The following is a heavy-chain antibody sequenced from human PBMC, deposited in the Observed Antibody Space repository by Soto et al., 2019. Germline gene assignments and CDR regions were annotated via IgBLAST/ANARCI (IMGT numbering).Heavy chain of an antibody. CDR1: GDTFSTHT. Sequence: QVQLVQSGAEVKKPGSSVKVSCHASGDTFSTHTITWVRQAPGQGLEWVGRIIPLLGMTDYAQKFQGRVVISADKSTNTAYLVLSRLRPEDTALYYCARDQYCSVSTCFGDPDVWGTGTSVTVSS. V-gene: IGHV1-69*08. CDR3: ARDQYCSVSTCFGDPDV. D-gene: IGHD2-21*01. CDR2: IIPLLGMT. J-gene: IGHJ6*03.